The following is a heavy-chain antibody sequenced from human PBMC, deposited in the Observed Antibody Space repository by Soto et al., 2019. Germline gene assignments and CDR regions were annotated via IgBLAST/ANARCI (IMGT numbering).Heavy chain of an antibody. J-gene: IGHJ3*02. CDR2: ISSNGGST. Sequence: PGGSLRLSCSASGFTFSSYAMHCVRQAPGKGLEYVSAISSNGGSTYYADSVKGRFTLSRDNSKNTLYLQMSSLRAEDTAVYYCVKGRGPMTTVITHIWGQGTMVTVSS. D-gene: IGHD4-17*01. CDR3: VKGRGPMTTVITHI. CDR1: GFTFSSYA. V-gene: IGHV3-64D*08.